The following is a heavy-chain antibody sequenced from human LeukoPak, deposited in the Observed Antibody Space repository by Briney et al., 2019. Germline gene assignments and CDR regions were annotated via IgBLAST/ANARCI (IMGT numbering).Heavy chain of an antibody. Sequence: GRSLRLSCAASGFTFSSYAMHWVRQAPGKGLEWVAVISYDGSNKYYADSVKGRFTISRDNSKNTLYLQMNSLRTEDTAVYYCASGYSYGYLVYWGQGTLVTVSS. CDR3: ASGYSYGYLVY. D-gene: IGHD5-18*01. V-gene: IGHV3-30*04. CDR1: GFTFSSYA. CDR2: ISYDGSNK. J-gene: IGHJ4*02.